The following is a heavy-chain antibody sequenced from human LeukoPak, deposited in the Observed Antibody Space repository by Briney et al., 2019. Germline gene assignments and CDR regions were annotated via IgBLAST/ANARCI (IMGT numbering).Heavy chain of an antibody. J-gene: IGHJ4*02. CDR2: IVGSSST. V-gene: IGHV3-21*04. CDR3: AKDPNIAVAGTYDY. D-gene: IGHD6-19*01. CDR1: GFTFSNFA. Sequence: MPGGSLRLSCAASGFTFSNFAMTWVRQAPGKGLEWVSSIVGSSSTYYADSLKGRFTISRDNAKNSLYLQMNSLRAEDTAVYYCAKDPNIAVAGTYDYWGQGTLVTVSS.